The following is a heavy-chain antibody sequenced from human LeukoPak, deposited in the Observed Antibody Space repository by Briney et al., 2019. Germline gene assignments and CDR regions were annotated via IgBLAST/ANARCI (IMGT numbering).Heavy chain of an antibody. J-gene: IGHJ3*01. Sequence: GGSLRLSCATSGFMFRAYWMSWVRQPPGKGLEWVANIRQDGSEKYYVDSVKGRFTISRDNAKDSLFLQMNNLRGEDTAVYYCARDGSWPLDAFDFWGQETMLTVSS. CDR3: ARDGSWPLDAFDF. CDR2: IRQDGSEK. CDR1: GFMFRAYW. D-gene: IGHD1-26*01. V-gene: IGHV3-7*01.